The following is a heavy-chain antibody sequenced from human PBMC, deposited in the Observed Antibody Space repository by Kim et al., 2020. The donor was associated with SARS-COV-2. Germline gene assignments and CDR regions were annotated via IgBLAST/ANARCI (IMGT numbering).Heavy chain of an antibody. D-gene: IGHD6-19*01. V-gene: IGHV3-74*01. Sequence: ADSVKGRFTISRDNVKNTLYLQMNSLRAEDTAVYYCASQTAVAGIYYFDYWGQGTLVTVSS. CDR3: ASQTAVAGIYYFDY. J-gene: IGHJ4*02.